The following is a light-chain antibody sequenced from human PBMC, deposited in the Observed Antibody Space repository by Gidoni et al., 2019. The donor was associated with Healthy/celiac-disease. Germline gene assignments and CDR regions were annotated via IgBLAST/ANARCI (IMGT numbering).Light chain of an antibody. J-gene: IGKJ1*01. CDR1: QGISNY. CDR3: QKYNSAPWT. Sequence: DIQLTQSPSSLSASVGDRVTITCRASQGISNYLAWYQQKPGKVPKLLIYAASTLQSGVPSRFSGSGSGTDFTLTISSLQPEDVATYYCQKYNSAPWTFXQXTKVEIK. V-gene: IGKV1-27*01. CDR2: AAS.